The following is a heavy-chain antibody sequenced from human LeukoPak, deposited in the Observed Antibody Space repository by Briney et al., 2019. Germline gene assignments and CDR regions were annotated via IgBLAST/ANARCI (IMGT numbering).Heavy chain of an antibody. CDR2: INTDGSST. CDR1: GFTFSRYW. CDR3: ARAHCSGGSCHSGDLVDY. Sequence: GGSLRLSCAASGFTFSRYWMHWVRQAPGKGLVWVSRINTDGSSTSYADSVKGRFTISRDNAKNTLYLQMNSLRAEDTAVYYCARAHCSGGSCHSGDLVDYWGQGTLVTVSS. D-gene: IGHD2-15*01. V-gene: IGHV3-74*01. J-gene: IGHJ4*02.